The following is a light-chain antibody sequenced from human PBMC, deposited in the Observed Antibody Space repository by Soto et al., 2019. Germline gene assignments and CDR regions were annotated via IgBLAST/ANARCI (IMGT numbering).Light chain of an antibody. J-gene: IGLJ1*01. CDR3: CSYAGIYSYV. Sequence: QSVLTQPRSVSGSPGQSVTISCTGTSXDVGRFEYVSWYQQHPGEAPKVVVYDITKRPSGVPDRFSGSKSGNTASLTISGLQAEDEADYYCCSYAGIYSYVFGTGTKVTVL. CDR2: DIT. V-gene: IGLV2-11*01. CDR1: SXDVGRFEY.